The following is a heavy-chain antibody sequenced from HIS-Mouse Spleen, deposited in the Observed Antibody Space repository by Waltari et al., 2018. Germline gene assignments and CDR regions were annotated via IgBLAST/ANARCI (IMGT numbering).Heavy chain of an antibody. V-gene: IGHV4-34*01. CDR2: INHSGST. Sequence: QVQLQQWGAGLLKPSETLSLTSAVSGRSFSGYYCSWIRKPPGKGLEWIGEINHSGSTNYNPSLKSRVTISVDTSKNQFSLKLSSVTAADTAVYYCARGRRQQLVRVWFDPWGQGTLVTVSS. CDR1: GRSFSGYY. J-gene: IGHJ5*02. CDR3: ARGRRQQLVRVWFDP. D-gene: IGHD6-6*01.